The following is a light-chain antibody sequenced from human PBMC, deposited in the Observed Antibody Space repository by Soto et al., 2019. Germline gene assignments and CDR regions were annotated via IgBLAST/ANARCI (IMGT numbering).Light chain of an antibody. Sequence: HSALTQPASVSGFPGQSITISCTGTSSDVGGYNYVSWYQQHPGKAPKFMIYDVSNRPSGVSNRFSGSKSGNTASLTISGLQAEDEADYYCCSYTTSNTRQIVFGTGTKVTVL. V-gene: IGLV2-14*01. J-gene: IGLJ1*01. CDR2: DVS. CDR1: SSDVGGYNY. CDR3: CSYTTSNTRQIV.